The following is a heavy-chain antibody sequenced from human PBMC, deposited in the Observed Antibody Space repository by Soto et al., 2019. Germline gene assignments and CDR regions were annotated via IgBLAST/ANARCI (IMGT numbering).Heavy chain of an antibody. CDR2: INGDGSST. J-gene: IGHJ4*02. CDR1: GFTFSTYW. Sequence: PGGSLRLSCAASGFTFSTYWMHWVRQAPGKGLVWVSRINGDGSSTGYADSVKGRFTISRDNAKSTLYLQMNSLSAEDTAVYYCVRGFDYWGQGTLVTVSS. V-gene: IGHV3-74*01. CDR3: VRGFDY.